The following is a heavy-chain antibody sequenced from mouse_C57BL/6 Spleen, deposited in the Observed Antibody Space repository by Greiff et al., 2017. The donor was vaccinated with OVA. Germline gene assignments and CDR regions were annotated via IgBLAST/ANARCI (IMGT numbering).Heavy chain of an antibody. Sequence: EVKLVESGGDLVKPGGSLKLSCAASGFTFSSYGMSWVRQTPDKRLEWVATISSGGSYTYYPDSVKGRFTISRDNAKNTLYRQMSSLKSEDTAMYYCARRSTVVATSYYFDYWGQGTTLTVSS. J-gene: IGHJ2*01. V-gene: IGHV5-6*02. CDR1: GFTFSSYG. CDR3: ARRSTVVATSYYFDY. D-gene: IGHD1-1*01. CDR2: ISSGGSYT.